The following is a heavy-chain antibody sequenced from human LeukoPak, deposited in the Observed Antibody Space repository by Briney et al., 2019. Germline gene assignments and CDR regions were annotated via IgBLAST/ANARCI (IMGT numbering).Heavy chain of an antibody. J-gene: IGHJ6*02. CDR2: VNPVSGGT. D-gene: IGHD1-26*01. Sequence: GASVKVSCKASGYTFADYYMHWVRQAPGQGLEWMGWVNPVSGGTYYAQRFLGRVTMTRDSSISTVYMELSMLQSDDTAVYHCASLGATTLSYFGMDVWGQGTTVTVSS. CDR1: GYTFADYY. CDR3: ASLGATTLSYFGMDV. V-gene: IGHV1-2*02.